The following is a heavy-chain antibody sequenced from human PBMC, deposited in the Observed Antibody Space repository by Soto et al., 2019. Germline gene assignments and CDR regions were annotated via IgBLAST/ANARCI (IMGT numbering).Heavy chain of an antibody. CDR3: AKPRQITSLLLYYFDY. Sequence: QVQLVESGGGVVQPGRSLRLSCAASGFTFSSYGMHWVRQAPGKGLEWVAVISYDGSNKYYADSVKGRFTISRDNSKNTLYLQINSLRAEDTAVYYCAKPRQITSLLLYYFDYWGQGTLVTVSS. CDR1: GFTFSSYG. D-gene: IGHD2-15*01. V-gene: IGHV3-30*18. J-gene: IGHJ4*02. CDR2: ISYDGSNK.